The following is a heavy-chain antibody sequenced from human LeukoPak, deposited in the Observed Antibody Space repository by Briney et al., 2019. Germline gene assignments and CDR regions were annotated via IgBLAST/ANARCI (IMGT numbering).Heavy chain of an antibody. CDR1: GFTFSNSW. CDR3: VRESDVWSGPGIGRPLDV. Sequence: GGSLRLSCLASGFTFSNSWMTRVRQAPGRGLEWVANIKEDGSDKQYVDSVRSRFTISRDNAKNSVSLQMDGLRAEDTAVYHCVRESDVWSGPGIGRPLDVWGKGTTVTVSS. V-gene: IGHV3-7*01. D-gene: IGHD3-3*01. J-gene: IGHJ6*04. CDR2: IKEDGSDK.